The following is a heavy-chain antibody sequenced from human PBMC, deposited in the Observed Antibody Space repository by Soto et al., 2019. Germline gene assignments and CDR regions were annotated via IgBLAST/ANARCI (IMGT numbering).Heavy chain of an antibody. V-gene: IGHV1-69*12. D-gene: IGHD3-3*01. Sequence: QVQLVQSGAEVKKPGSSVNVSCKTSGGTFGNTAVTWVRQAPGQGLEWMGGIVPMFGTANYAQKFHGRVTTNADEWRNSAYMELRSLRSDDTAVYYCARDGDPGYTFWSGPLGGGRFDPWGQGTLVTVSS. CDR2: IVPMFGTA. CDR3: ARDGDPGYTFWSGPLGGGRFDP. CDR1: GGTFGNTA. J-gene: IGHJ5*02.